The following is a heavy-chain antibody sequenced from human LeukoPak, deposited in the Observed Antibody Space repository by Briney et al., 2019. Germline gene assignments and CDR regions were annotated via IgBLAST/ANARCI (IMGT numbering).Heavy chain of an antibody. CDR1: GGSISSGGYY. J-gene: IGHJ5*02. D-gene: IGHD2-15*01. CDR3: ARDTGCSGGSCYYPWFDP. Sequence: PSETLSLTCTVSGGSISSGGYYWSWIRQHPGKGLEWIGYIYYNGNTYYSPSLKSRVTISVDTSKNQFSLRLSSVTAADTAVYYCARDTGCSGGSCYYPWFDPWGQGTLVTVSS. CDR2: IYYNGNT. V-gene: IGHV4-31*03.